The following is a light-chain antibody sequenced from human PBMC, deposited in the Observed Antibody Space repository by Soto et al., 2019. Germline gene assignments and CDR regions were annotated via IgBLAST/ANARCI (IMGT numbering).Light chain of an antibody. J-gene: IGLJ1*01. CDR3: SSYAGSNNYV. Sequence: QSVLTQPPSASGSPGQSVTISCTGTSSDVGAPNFVSWHQQHPGKDPQLMVYEVSKRPSGVPDRFSGSKSGNTASLTVSGLQAEDEADYYCSSYAGSNNYVFGTGTKVTVL. CDR2: EVS. V-gene: IGLV2-8*01. CDR1: SSDVGAPNF.